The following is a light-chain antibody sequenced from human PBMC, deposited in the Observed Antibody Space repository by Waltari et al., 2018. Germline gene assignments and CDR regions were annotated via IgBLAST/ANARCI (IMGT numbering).Light chain of an antibody. J-gene: IGLJ2*01. CDR2: YDS. CDR1: NIGSNI. Sequence: SYVVPQSPSVSVAPGETARIPCRGHNIGSNIVPWYQQRPGQAPVLVISYDSDRPSGIPERFSGSNSGNTATLTISWVEAEEEADYYCLVWHSTIDHQGVFGGGTKLTVL. CDR3: LVWHSTIDHQGV. V-gene: IGLV3-21*04.